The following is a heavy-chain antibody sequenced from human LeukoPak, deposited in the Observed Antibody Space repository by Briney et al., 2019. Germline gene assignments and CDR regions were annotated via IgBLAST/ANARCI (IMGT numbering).Heavy chain of an antibody. J-gene: IGHJ4*02. CDR3: ASGYGDYDMDY. Sequence: PSETLSLTCTVSGGSISSSSYYWSWIRQPAGKGLEWIGRIYTSGSTNYNPSLKSRVTMSVDTSKNQFSLKLSSVTAADTAVYYCASGYGDYDMDYWGQGTLVTASS. CDR2: IYTSGST. D-gene: IGHD4-17*01. V-gene: IGHV4-61*02. CDR1: GGSISSSSYY.